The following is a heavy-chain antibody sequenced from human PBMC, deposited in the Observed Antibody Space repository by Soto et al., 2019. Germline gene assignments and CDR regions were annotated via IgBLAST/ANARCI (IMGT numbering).Heavy chain of an antibody. Sequence: ASVKAYCKASGYTLTGYYMHWVRQAPGQGLEWMGWINPNSGGTNYAQKFQGRVTMTRDTSISTAYMELSRLRSDDTAVYYCARDKEDTAMFTSYGDHRDLHSFPTPSSSDL. CDR1: GYTLTGYY. D-gene: IGHD5-18*01. J-gene: IGHJ2*01. CDR2: INPNSGGT. CDR3: ARDKEDTAMFTSYGDHRDLHSFPTPSSSDL. V-gene: IGHV1-2*02.